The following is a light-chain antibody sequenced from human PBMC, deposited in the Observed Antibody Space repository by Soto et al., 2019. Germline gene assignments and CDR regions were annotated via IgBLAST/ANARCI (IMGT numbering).Light chain of an antibody. CDR2: AAS. V-gene: IGKV1-39*01. J-gene: IGKJ4*01. CDR1: QTISGY. Sequence: DIQMTQPPSSLSASVGDRVTITCRASQTISGYMNWYLQKPGKAAELLIYAASYLGNRVQSTFSGSGSGTYFTLTISSLQPEDLATYYCQQSYTTPLTFGGGTTVDIK. CDR3: QQSYTTPLT.